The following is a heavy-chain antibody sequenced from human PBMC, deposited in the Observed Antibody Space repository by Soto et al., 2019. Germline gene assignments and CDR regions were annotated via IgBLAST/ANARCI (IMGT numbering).Heavy chain of an antibody. D-gene: IGHD6-6*01. CDR3: ARRVAARPFDY. CDR2: FYYSGST. J-gene: IGHJ4*02. Sequence: QLQLQESGPGLVKPSETLSLTCTVSGGSISSSSYYWGWIRQPPGKGLEWIGSFYYSGSTYYNPSLKSRITISVDTSKTQFSLKLSSVTAADTAVYYCARRVAARPFDYWGQGTLVTVSS. CDR1: GGSISSSSYY. V-gene: IGHV4-39*01.